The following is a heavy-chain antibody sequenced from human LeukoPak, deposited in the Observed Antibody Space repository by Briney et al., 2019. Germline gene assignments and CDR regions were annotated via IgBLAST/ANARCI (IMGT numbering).Heavy chain of an antibody. J-gene: IGHJ3*02. CDR3: ARRMVRGVPPHAFDI. V-gene: IGHV4-39*01. CDR2: IYYSGST. Sequence: GWLRQPPGKGLEWIGSIYYSGSTYYNPSLKSRVTISVDTSKNQFSLKLSSVTAADTAVYYCARRMVRGVPPHAFDIWGQGTMVTVSS. D-gene: IGHD3-10*01.